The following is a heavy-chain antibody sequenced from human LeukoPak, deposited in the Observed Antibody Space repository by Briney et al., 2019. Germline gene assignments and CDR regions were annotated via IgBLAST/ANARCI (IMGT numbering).Heavy chain of an antibody. Sequence: SETLSLTCTISGGSISSYYWSWTRQPAGKGLEWIGRIYTSGSTNYNPSLKSRVTMSVDTSKNQFSLKLSSVTAADTAVYYCARSDYDFWSGYSGGFDPWGQGTLVTVSS. J-gene: IGHJ5*02. V-gene: IGHV4-4*07. CDR1: GGSISSYY. CDR2: IYTSGST. CDR3: ARSDYDFWSGYSGGFDP. D-gene: IGHD3-3*01.